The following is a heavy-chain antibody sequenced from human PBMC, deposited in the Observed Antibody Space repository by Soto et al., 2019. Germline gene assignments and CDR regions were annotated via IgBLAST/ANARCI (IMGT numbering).Heavy chain of an antibody. D-gene: IGHD5-12*01. CDR3: ARWGDGYNYGY. V-gene: IGHV1-69*13. CDR2: IIPIFGTA. J-gene: IGHJ4*02. Sequence: AVKVSCKASGGTFSSYGISWVRQAPGQGLEWMGGIIPIFGTANYAQKFQGRVTITADESTSTAYMELSSLRSEDTAVYYCARWGDGYNYGYWGQGTLVTVSS. CDR1: GGTFSSYG.